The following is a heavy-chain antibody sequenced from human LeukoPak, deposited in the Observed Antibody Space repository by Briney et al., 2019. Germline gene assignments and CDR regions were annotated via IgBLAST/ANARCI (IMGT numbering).Heavy chain of an antibody. CDR2: IKSDGST. Sequence: PGGSLRLSCAASGFTFSSYWMHWVRQAPGKGLVWVSRIKSDGSTSYADSVKGRFTVSRDNAKNTVSLQMNSLRAEDTGVYYCARAPSEIGGYYPEYFRHWGQGTLVIVSS. J-gene: IGHJ1*01. D-gene: IGHD3-22*01. V-gene: IGHV3-74*01. CDR3: ARAPSEIGGYYPEYFRH. CDR1: GFTFSSYW.